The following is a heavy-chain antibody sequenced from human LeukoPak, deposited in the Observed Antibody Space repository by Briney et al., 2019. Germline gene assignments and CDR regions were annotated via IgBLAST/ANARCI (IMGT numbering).Heavy chain of an antibody. CDR3: ARHTGIYYDSSGYYYIGWFDP. Sequence: GESLKISCKGSGYSFTSYWIGWVRQMPGKGLEWMGIIYPGDSDTRYSPSFQGQVTISADKSISTAYLQWSSLKASDTAMYYCARHTGIYYDSSGYYYIGWFDPWGQGTLDTVSS. J-gene: IGHJ5*02. CDR2: IYPGDSDT. V-gene: IGHV5-51*01. CDR1: GYSFTSYW. D-gene: IGHD3-22*01.